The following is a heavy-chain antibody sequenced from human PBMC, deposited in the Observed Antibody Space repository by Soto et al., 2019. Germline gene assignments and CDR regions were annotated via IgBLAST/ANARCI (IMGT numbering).Heavy chain of an antibody. V-gene: IGHV3-23*01. CDR2: LSGSGTST. J-gene: IGHJ4*02. Sequence: GWSLRLSCAASGFSFVNYAMNWVRQAPGKGLEWVSGLSGSGTSTYYADSVKGRFTISRDNSRDTLFLQMNSLTADDTAVYYCAKATTNGGWFNPFESWGEGALVTVS. D-gene: IGHD6-19*01. CDR1: GFSFVNYA. CDR3: AKATTNGGWFNPFES.